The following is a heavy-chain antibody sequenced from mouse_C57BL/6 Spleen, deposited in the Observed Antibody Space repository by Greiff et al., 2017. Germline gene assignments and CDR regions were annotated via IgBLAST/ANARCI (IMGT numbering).Heavy chain of an antibody. CDR3: ARLDYYGSRWFAY. Sequence: VNLVESGPELVKPGASVKISCKASGYAFSSSWMNWVKQRPGKGLEWIGRIYPGDGDTNYNGKFKGKATLTADKSSSTAYMQLSSLTSEDSAVYFCARLDYYGSRWFAYWGQGTLVTVSA. V-gene: IGHV1-82*01. D-gene: IGHD1-1*01. CDR1: GYAFSSSW. CDR2: IYPGDGDT. J-gene: IGHJ3*01.